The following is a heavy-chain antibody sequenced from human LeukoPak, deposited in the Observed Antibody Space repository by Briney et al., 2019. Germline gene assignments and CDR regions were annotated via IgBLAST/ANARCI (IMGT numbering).Heavy chain of an antibody. CDR2: IYYSGST. V-gene: IGHV4-59*08. D-gene: IGHD6-19*01. CDR3: ARLRGYSSGYVDY. CDR1: GGSISSYY. J-gene: IGHJ4*02. Sequence: PSETLSLTCTVSGGSISSYYWSWIRQPPGKGLEWIGYIYYSGSTNYNPSLMSRVTISVDTSKNQFSLKLSSVTAADTAVYYCARLRGYSSGYVDYWGQGTLVTVSS.